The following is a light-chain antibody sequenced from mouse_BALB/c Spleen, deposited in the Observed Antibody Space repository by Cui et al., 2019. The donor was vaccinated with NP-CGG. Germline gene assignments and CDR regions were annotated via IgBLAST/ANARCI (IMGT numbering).Light chain of an antibody. V-gene: IGLV1*01. CDR3: ALWYSNHWV. CDR1: TGAVTTNNF. Sequence: QAFVTHEPAPTTAPGETVTLTCRSSTGAVTTNNFANWVQEKPDHLFTGLIGGTKNRGPGVPARFSGSLIGDKAALTITGAQTEDEAIYFCALWYSNHWVFGGGTKLTVL. CDR2: GTK. J-gene: IGLJ1*01.